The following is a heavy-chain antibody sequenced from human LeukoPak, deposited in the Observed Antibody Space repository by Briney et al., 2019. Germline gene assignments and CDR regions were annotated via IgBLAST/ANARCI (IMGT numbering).Heavy chain of an antibody. CDR1: GFTVSSYS. Sequence: GGSLRLSCAASGFTVSSYSMNWVRQAPGKGLEWVSYISSSSSTIYYADSVKGRFTISRDNARNSLYLQMNSLRAEDTAVYYCARVGTMVRGVHFDYWGQGTLVTVSS. CDR2: ISSSSSTI. V-gene: IGHV3-48*01. CDR3: ARVGTMVRGVHFDY. J-gene: IGHJ4*02. D-gene: IGHD3-10*01.